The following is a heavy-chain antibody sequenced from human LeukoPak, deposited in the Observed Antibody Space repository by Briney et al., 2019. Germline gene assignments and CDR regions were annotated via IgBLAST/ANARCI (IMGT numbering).Heavy chain of an antibody. CDR2: IGVSSSRM. D-gene: IGHD6-13*01. J-gene: IGHJ4*02. CDR3: VKARNRDYGIAAAAPKGPLDY. Sequence: GGSLRLSCAASGFTFSSYSMNWVRQAPGKGLEWISYIGVSSSRMIYADSVKGRFTISRDNSKNTLYLQMNSLRAEDTAVYYCVKARNRDYGIAAAAPKGPLDYWGQGTLVTVSS. CDR1: GFTFSSYS. V-gene: IGHV3-48*01.